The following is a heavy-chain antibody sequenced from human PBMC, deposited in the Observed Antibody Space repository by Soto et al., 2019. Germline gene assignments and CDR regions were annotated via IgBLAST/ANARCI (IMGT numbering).Heavy chain of an antibody. J-gene: IGHJ5*02. V-gene: IGHV4-34*01. CDR1: GGSFSGYY. D-gene: IGHD3-9*01. Sequence: PSETLSLTCAVYGGSFSGYYWSWIRQPPGKGLEWIGEINHSGSTNYNPSLKSRVTISVDTSKNQFSLKLSSVTAADTAVYYCARLTGYYWGSKYNWFDPWGQGTLVTVS. CDR3: ARLTGYYWGSKYNWFDP. CDR2: INHSGST.